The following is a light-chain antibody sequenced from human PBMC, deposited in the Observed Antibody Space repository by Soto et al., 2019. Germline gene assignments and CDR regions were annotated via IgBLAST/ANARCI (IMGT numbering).Light chain of an antibody. CDR2: GVT. Sequence: QSALTQPASVSGSPGQSITISCTGTSNDIGAYNYVSWYQQHPGKAPKLMIYGVTNRPSGVSNRFSGSKSGNTASLTISGLQAEDEADYYCSSYTTSSTLGFGGGTKLTVL. CDR3: SSYTTSSTLG. CDR1: SNDIGAYNY. J-gene: IGLJ2*01. V-gene: IGLV2-14*01.